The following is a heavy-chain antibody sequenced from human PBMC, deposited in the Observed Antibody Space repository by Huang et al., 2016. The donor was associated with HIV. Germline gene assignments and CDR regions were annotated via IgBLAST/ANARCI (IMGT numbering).Heavy chain of an antibody. V-gene: IGHV4-59*02. CDR1: GDSVSSHY. CDR2: VYDRGTT. CDR3: VRDQGRLAVGGIDNWFDP. D-gene: IGHD6-19*01. J-gene: IGHJ5*02. Sequence: QVRLQESGPGLVKPSETLSLSCTVSGDSVSSHYWGWIRQPPGKGLEWIRTVYDRGTTKYNPRLKSRITISVDTSKNGFSLNITSVSAADTAMYFCVRDQGRLAVGGIDNWFDPWGQGALVTVSS.